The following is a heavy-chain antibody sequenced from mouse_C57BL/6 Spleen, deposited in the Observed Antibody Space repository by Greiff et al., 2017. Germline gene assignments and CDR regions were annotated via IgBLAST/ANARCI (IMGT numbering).Heavy chain of an antibody. CDR2: IDPSDSYT. CDR3: ARGNYYGSSYYVGG. J-gene: IGHJ2*01. V-gene: IGHV1-69*01. D-gene: IGHD1-1*01. CDR1: GYTFTSYW. Sequence: QVQLQQPGAELVMPGASVKLSCKASGYTFTSYWMHWVKQRPGQGLEWIGEIDPSDSYTNYNQKFKGKSTLTVDKSSSTAYMQLSSLTSEDSAVYYCARGNYYGSSYYVGGWGPGTTLTVSS.